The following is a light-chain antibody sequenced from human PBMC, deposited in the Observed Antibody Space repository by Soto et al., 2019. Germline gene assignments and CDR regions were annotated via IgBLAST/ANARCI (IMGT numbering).Light chain of an antibody. J-gene: IGLJ3*02. CDR1: SSNVGSNT. V-gene: IGLV1-44*01. Sequence: QSALTQPPSASGTPGQRVTISCSGSSSNVGSNTVSWYQQLPGTAPKVLIYSDDQRPSGVPDRFSGSRSGSSASLAISVLQSGDEADYYCASWEDSLNGGVFGGGTKLTVL. CDR3: ASWEDSLNGGV. CDR2: SDD.